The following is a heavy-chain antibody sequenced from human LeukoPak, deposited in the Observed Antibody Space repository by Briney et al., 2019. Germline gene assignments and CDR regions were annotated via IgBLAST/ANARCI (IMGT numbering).Heavy chain of an antibody. J-gene: IGHJ3*02. CDR2: ISGDGRNI. V-gene: IGHV3-74*01. CDR3: AEGTGSDAFDI. CDR1: GFTFSSYW. Sequence: GSLRLSCVASGFTFSSYWMHWVRQDPRKGLVWVSRISGDGRNINYADSVRGRFTISRDNAKNTLYLQMNTLRVEDTAMYYCAEGTGSDAFDIWGQGTMVIVSS. D-gene: IGHD3-10*01.